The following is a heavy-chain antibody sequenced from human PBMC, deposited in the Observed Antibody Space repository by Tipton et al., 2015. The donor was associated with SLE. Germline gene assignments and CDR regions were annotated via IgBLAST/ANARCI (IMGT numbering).Heavy chain of an antibody. J-gene: IGHJ3*02. CDR2: IGTRGDT. V-gene: IGHV3-13*01. CDR3: VRGGSDAFDI. D-gene: IGHD3-10*01. CDR1: GFSIRTYD. Sequence: SLRLSCAASGFSIRTYDMHWVRQVEGKGLEWVAAIGTRGDTLYVDSVKGRFAISREDAKNFLYLQMDSLRAGDTAVYYCVRGGSDAFDIWGQGTMVTVSS.